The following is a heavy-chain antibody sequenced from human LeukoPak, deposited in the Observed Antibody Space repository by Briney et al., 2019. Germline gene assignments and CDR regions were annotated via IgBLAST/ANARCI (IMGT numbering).Heavy chain of an antibody. J-gene: IGHJ5*02. Sequence: NPSETLSLTCTVSGGSISGTSYYWGWIRQPPGKGLEWIGSIYYSGNTNYNPSPKSRVTISVDTSKNQFSLKLSSVTAADTAVYYCARVVGRSSWSLFNRFDPWGQGTLVTVSS. CDR2: IYYSGNT. V-gene: IGHV4-39*07. D-gene: IGHD6-13*01. CDR3: ARVVGRSSWSLFNRFDP. CDR1: GGSISGTSYY.